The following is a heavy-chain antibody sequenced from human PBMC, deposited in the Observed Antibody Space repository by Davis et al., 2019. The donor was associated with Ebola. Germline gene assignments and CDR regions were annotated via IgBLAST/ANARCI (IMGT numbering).Heavy chain of an antibody. J-gene: IGHJ4*02. V-gene: IGHV1-18*04. CDR1: GYTFTNYG. CDR2: IYPYNGNT. CDR3: ARDPWGMEKDS. D-gene: IGHD3-16*01. Sequence: ASVNVSCKASGYTFTNYGITWVRQAPGHGLAWMGWIYPYNGNTHYAQKLQGRVSMTADTSTSTAYVELRSLRSDDTAVYYCARDPWGMEKDSWGQGTLVTISS.